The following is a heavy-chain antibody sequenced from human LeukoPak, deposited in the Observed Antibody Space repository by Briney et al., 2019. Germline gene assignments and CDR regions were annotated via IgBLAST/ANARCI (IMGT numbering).Heavy chain of an antibody. J-gene: IGHJ5*02. CDR1: GFTVSSNY. V-gene: IGHV3-66*01. D-gene: IGHD6-19*01. CDR2: IYSGGST. CDR3: SGYSSGWYTRNCCWFDP. Sequence: GGSLRLSCAASGFTVSSNYMSWVRQAPGKGLEWVSVIYSGGSTYYADSVKGRFTISRDNSKNTLYLQMNSLRAEDTAVYYCSGYSSGWYTRNCCWFDPWGQGTLVTVSS.